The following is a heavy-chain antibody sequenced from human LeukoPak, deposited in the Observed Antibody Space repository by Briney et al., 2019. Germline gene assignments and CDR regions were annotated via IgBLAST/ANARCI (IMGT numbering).Heavy chain of an antibody. CDR2: INPRGDIT. V-gene: IGHV1-46*01. Sequence: ASVKVSCKTYGSTFTWFLIHWVRQAPGQGLEWVGTINPRGDITSYAQRFQGRVTLTEDTSTSTFYMELSSLTSDDTAVYFWARPAYCDGTNCGYWLDPWGPGTLVTVSS. J-gene: IGHJ5*02. D-gene: IGHD2-21*01. CDR1: GSTFTWFL. CDR3: ARPAYCDGTNCGYWLDP.